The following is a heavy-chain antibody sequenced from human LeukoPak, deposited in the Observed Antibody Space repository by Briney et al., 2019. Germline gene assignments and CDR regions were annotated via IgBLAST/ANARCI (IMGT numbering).Heavy chain of an antibody. J-gene: IGHJ4*02. V-gene: IGHV3-30*02. CDR3: AKAAGRYSSGWDFDY. CDR1: GFTFSSYG. Sequence: GVSLRLSCAASGFTFSSYGMHWVRQAPGKGLEWVAFIRYDGSNKYYADSVKGRFTISRDNSKNTLYLQMNSLRAEDTAVYYCAKAAGRYSSGWDFDYWGQGTLVTVSS. D-gene: IGHD6-19*01. CDR2: IRYDGSNK.